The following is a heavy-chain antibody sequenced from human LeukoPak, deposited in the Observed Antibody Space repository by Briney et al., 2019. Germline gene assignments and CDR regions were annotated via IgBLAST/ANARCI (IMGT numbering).Heavy chain of an antibody. D-gene: IGHD3-10*01. CDR1: GFTFSSYG. CDR3: ARAHYYGSGRPFDY. J-gene: IGHJ4*02. V-gene: IGHV3-33*01. Sequence: GGSLRLSCAASGFTFSSYGMHWVRQAPGKGLEWVAVIWYDGSNKYYADSVEGRFTISRDNSKNTLYLQMNSLRAEDTAVYYCARAHYYGSGRPFDYWGQGTLVTVSS. CDR2: IWYDGSNK.